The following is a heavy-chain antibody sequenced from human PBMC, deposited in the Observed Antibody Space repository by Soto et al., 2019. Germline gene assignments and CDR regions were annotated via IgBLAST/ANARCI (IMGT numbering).Heavy chain of an antibody. CDR1: GGTFSSYA. CDR2: IIPIFGTA. V-gene: IGHV1-69*06. Sequence: SVKVSCKASGGTFSSYAISWVRQAPGQGLEWMGGIIPIFGTANYAQKFQGRVTMTADKSTSTAYMELSSLRSEDTAIYYCASSYGSGYRAFDYWGQGXLVTVSS. D-gene: IGHD3-10*01. CDR3: ASSYGSGYRAFDY. J-gene: IGHJ4*02.